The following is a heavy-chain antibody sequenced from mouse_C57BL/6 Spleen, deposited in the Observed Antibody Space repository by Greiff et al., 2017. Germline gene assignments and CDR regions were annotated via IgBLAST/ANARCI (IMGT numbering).Heavy chain of an antibody. Sequence: QVQLQQSGAELVRPGASVTLSCKASGYTFTDYEMHWVKQTPVHGLEWIGALDPETGGTAYNQKFKGKAILTADKSSSTAYMELRSLTSEDSVVYYGTRRGYGYGYAMDDWGQGTSVTVSS. D-gene: IGHD2-2*01. CDR1: GYTFTDYE. V-gene: IGHV1-15*01. J-gene: IGHJ4*01. CDR2: LDPETGGT. CDR3: TRRGYGYGYAMDD.